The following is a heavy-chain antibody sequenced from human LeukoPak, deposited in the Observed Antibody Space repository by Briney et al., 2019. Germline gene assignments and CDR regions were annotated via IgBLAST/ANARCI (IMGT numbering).Heavy chain of an antibody. CDR3: AREGGIAAAGVNWFDP. Sequence: GGSLRLSCAASGFTFSSYSMNWVRQAPGKGLEWVSSISSSSSYIYYADSVKGRFTISRDNAKNSLYLQMNSLRAEDTAVYYCAREGGIAAAGVNWFDPWGQGTLVTVSS. D-gene: IGHD6-13*01. CDR1: GFTFSSYS. CDR2: ISSSSSYI. J-gene: IGHJ5*02. V-gene: IGHV3-21*01.